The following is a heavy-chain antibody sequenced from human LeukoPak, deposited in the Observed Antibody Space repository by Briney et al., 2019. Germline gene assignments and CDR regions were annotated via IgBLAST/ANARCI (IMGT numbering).Heavy chain of an antibody. D-gene: IGHD3-16*02. CDR1: GFTLSQYS. CDR3: ARMTIESIGWYFDV. J-gene: IGHJ2*01. V-gene: IGHV3-21*01. CDR2: VSGASRDI. Sequence: GGSLRVSCVASGFTLSQYSMSWVRQAPGKGLEWVSFVSGASRDIYYTDSVKGRFTISRDNAKNSLYLQMNSLTAADTAIYFCARMTIESIGWYFDVWGRGTLVTVSS.